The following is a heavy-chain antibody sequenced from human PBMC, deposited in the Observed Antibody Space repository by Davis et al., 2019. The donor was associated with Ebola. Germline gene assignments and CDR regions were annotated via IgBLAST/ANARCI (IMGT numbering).Heavy chain of an antibody. Sequence: GESLKISCAGFAFILNDYCMNWVRQAPGKGLEWVSVIYDHSTAYADSVRGRFIISRDKSNNTLYLEMNSLSVDDTAVYYCATTQWLREFDNWGQGTLVTVSS. V-gene: IGHV3-53*05. CDR3: ATTQWLREFDN. CDR1: AFILNDYC. D-gene: IGHD6-19*01. J-gene: IGHJ4*02. CDR2: IYDHST.